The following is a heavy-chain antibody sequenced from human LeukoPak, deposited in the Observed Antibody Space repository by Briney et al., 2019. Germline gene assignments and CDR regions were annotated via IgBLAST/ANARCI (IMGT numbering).Heavy chain of an antibody. Sequence: GGSLRLSCAASGFTFRSYSMNWVRQAPGEGLEWGSSISCSSSYIYYADSVTGRSTISRDNAKDSLYMQMNSLRAEGTAVYYCAREKWAADTGWFDPWGRGTLVTVSS. V-gene: IGHV3-21*01. D-gene: IGHD6-13*01. J-gene: IGHJ5*02. CDR1: GFTFRSYS. CDR3: AREKWAADTGWFDP. CDR2: ISCSSSYI.